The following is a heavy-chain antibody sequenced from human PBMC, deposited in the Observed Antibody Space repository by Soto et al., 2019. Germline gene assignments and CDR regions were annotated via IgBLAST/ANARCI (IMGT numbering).Heavy chain of an antibody. CDR3: ARVSVAATLNWFDP. CDR1: GGSISSYY. J-gene: IGHJ5*02. Sequence: PSETLALTCTVCGGSISSYYWSWFRQPAGKGLEWIGRIYTSGSTNYNPSLKSRVTMSVDTSKNQFSLKLSSVTAADTAVYYCARVSVAATLNWFDPWGQRTLVTVSS. CDR2: IYTSGST. V-gene: IGHV4-4*07. D-gene: IGHD2-15*01.